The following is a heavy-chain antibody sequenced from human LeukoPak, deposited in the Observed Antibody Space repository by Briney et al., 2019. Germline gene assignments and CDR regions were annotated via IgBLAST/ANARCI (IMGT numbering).Heavy chain of an antibody. D-gene: IGHD6-13*01. CDR2: ISTGATKT. V-gene: IGHV3-21*01. CDR1: GFTSSYYA. Sequence: GGSLRLSCAVSGFTSSYYAMSWVRQAPGKGLEWVSCISTGATKTYYADSVKGRFTISRDNAKNTLYLQMNSLRAEDTAVYYCARDSYSSSWSWGQGTLVTVSS. J-gene: IGHJ4*02. CDR3: ARDSYSSSWS.